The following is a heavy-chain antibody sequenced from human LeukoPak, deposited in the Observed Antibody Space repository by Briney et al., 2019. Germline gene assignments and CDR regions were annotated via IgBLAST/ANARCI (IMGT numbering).Heavy chain of an antibody. Sequence: SETLSLTCTVSGGSISSYYWSWIRQPAGKGLEWIGRIYTSGSTNYNPSLKSRVTMSVDTSKNQFSLKLSSVTAADTAVYYCARGSGLDFWSGYYTGREDYWGQRTLVTVSS. J-gene: IGHJ4*02. CDR3: ARGSGLDFWSGYYTGREDY. V-gene: IGHV4-4*07. CDR2: IYTSGST. D-gene: IGHD3-3*01. CDR1: GGSISSYY.